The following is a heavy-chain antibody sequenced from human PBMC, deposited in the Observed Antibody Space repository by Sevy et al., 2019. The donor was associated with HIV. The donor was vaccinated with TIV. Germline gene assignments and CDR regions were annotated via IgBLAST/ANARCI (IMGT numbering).Heavy chain of an antibody. V-gene: IGHV3-7*01. CDR2: INQDASEI. CDR1: GFTFSTSW. J-gene: IGHJ5*02. CDR3: AGPRFDP. Sequence: GGSLRLSCAASGFTFSTSWMHWFRQAPGKGREWGANINQDASEIYYVDSVKGRFTISRDNAKNSLYLQMNSLRVEDTAVYSCAGPRFDPWGQGTLVTVSS.